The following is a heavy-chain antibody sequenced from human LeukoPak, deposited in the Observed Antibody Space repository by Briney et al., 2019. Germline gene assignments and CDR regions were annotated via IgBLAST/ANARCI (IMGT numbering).Heavy chain of an antibody. V-gene: IGHV4-4*07. CDR2: IYTSGST. CDR1: GGSISSYY. CDR3: ARDLGGGYCSGGSCYGDAFDI. D-gene: IGHD2-15*01. Sequence: SETLSLTCTVSGGSISSYYWSWIRQPAGKGLEWIGRIYTSGSTNYNPSLKSRVTMSVDTSKNQFSLKLSSVTAADTAVYYCARDLGGGYCSGGSCYGDAFDIWGQGTVVTVSS. J-gene: IGHJ3*02.